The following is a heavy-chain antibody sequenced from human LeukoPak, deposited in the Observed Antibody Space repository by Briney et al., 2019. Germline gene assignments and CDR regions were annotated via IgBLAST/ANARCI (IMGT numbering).Heavy chain of an antibody. V-gene: IGHV1-18*01. CDR2: ISAYNGNT. D-gene: IGHD6-13*01. CDR1: GYTFTSYG. Sequence: ASVKVSCKASGYTFTSYGISLVRQAPGQGLEWMGWISAYNGNTNYAQKLQGRVTMTTDTSTSTAYMELRSLRSDDTAVYYCARDSSSWSDWFDPWGQGTLVSVSS. J-gene: IGHJ5*02. CDR3: ARDSSSWSDWFDP.